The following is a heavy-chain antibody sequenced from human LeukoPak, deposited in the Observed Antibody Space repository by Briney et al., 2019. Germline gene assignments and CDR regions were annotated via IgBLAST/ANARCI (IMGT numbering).Heavy chain of an antibody. D-gene: IGHD5-24*01. CDR1: GYTFTNYH. CDR3: ARDYRRDGYNRGVDH. J-gene: IGHJ4*02. CDR2: IVPSSGGT. V-gene: IGHV1-46*01. Sequence: GASVKVSCKASGYTFTNYHMHWVRQAPGQGLEWMGMIVPSSGGTAYAQKFQGKFTMTRDTSTSTVYMELNSLTSDDTAVYSCARDYRRDGYNRGVDHWGQGTLVTVSS.